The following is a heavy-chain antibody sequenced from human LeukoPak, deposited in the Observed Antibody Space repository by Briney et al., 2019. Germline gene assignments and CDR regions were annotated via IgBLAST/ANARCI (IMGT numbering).Heavy chain of an antibody. Sequence: GASVKVSCKASGYTFTGYYMHWVRQAPGQGLEWMGWINPNSGGTNYAQKFQGRVTMTRDTSISTAYMELSRLRSDDTAVYYCARPRITMVRGAHHNWFDPWGQGTLVTVSS. CDR3: ARPRITMVRGAHHNWFDP. CDR1: GYTFTGYY. D-gene: IGHD3-10*01. CDR2: INPNSGGT. J-gene: IGHJ5*02. V-gene: IGHV1-2*02.